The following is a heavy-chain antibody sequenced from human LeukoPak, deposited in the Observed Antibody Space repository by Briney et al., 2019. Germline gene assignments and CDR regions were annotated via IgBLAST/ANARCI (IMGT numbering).Heavy chain of an antibody. CDR1: GFAFSSNG. J-gene: IGHJ4*02. Sequence: GRSLRLSCAASGFAFSSNGMHWVRQAPGKGLEWVALISYDGSNKYYADSVKGRFTISRDNSKNTLYLQMNSLRAEDTAVYYCAKDQSYYDSSGYYQTTGTFDYWGQGTLVTVSS. CDR2: ISYDGSNK. D-gene: IGHD3-22*01. CDR3: AKDQSYYDSSGYYQTTGTFDY. V-gene: IGHV3-30*18.